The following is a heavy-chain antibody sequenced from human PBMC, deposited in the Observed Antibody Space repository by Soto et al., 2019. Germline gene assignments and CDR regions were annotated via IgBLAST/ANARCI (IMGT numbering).Heavy chain of an antibody. CDR1: GFTFSSYE. D-gene: IGHD5-18*01. J-gene: IGHJ3*02. Sequence: TGGSLRLSCAASGFTFSSYEMSWVRQAPGKGLEWVSYISSSGSTIYYADSVKGRFTISRDNAKNSLYLQMNSLRAEDTAVYYCARSWIQLGHDAFDIWGQGTMVTVSS. V-gene: IGHV3-48*03. CDR3: ARSWIQLGHDAFDI. CDR2: ISSSGSTI.